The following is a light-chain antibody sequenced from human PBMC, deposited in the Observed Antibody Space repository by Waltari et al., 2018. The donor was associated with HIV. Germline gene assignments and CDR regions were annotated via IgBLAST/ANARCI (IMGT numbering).Light chain of an antibody. V-gene: IGLV1-47*01. J-gene: IGLJ2*01. Sequence: QSLLTQPPSVSGTPGQRVTISCSGSSSNIGSKFVYWYQQLPGTAPKLLIYRNDQRPSGVPARFSGSKSGTSASLAISGLRSEDEADYYCVAWDDSLSGPVFGGGTKLTVL. CDR2: RND. CDR3: VAWDDSLSGPV. CDR1: SSNIGSKF.